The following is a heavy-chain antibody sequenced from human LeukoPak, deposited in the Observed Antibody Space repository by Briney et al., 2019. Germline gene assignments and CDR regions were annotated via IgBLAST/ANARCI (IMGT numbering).Heavy chain of an antibody. Sequence: ASVKVSCKASGGTFSSYAISWVRQAPGQGLEWMGRIIPILGIANYAQKFQGRVTITADKSTSTAHMELSSLRSEDTAVYYCARDAPYGSGSYYDYWGQGTLVTVSS. CDR1: GGTFSSYA. V-gene: IGHV1-69*04. J-gene: IGHJ4*02. CDR2: IIPILGIA. CDR3: ARDAPYGSGSYYDY. D-gene: IGHD3-10*01.